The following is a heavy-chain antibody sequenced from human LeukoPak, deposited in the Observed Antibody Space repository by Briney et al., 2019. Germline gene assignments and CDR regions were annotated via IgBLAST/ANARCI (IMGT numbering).Heavy chain of an antibody. Sequence: ASVKVSCKASGYTFTSYDINWVRQATGQGLEWMGWMNPNSGNTGYAQKFQGRVTMTRNTSISTAYMELSSLRSEDTAVYYCARSPLTTMVRGGYYYYMDVWGKGTTVTVSS. D-gene: IGHD3-10*01. CDR2: MNPNSGNT. CDR1: GYTFTSYD. V-gene: IGHV1-8*01. J-gene: IGHJ6*03. CDR3: ARSPLTTMVRGGYYYYMDV.